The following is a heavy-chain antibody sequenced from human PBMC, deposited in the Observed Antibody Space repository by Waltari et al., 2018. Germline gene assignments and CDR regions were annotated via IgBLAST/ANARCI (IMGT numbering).Heavy chain of an antibody. D-gene: IGHD3-10*01. V-gene: IGHV5-51*01. CDR1: GYNFATYW. Sequence: EMQLVQSGAEVKPPGESVKISCKGSGYNFATYWIGWVRQMPGKGLEWMGNIFPVDSDTRYNPSCQGQVTIAVEKAISTAYLQWSSLKGSDTAIYYCARHWGAGYTDGSVSYGMDVWGQGTTVTVSS. CDR2: IFPVDSDT. J-gene: IGHJ6*02. CDR3: ARHWGAGYTDGSVSYGMDV.